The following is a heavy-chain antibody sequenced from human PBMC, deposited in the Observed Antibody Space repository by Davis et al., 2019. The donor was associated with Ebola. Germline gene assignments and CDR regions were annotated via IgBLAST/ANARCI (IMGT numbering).Heavy chain of an antibody. CDR2: IWYDGSKR. V-gene: IGHV3-33*06. CDR3: AKSGLSFGVVKYHYGMDV. Sequence: GGSLRLSCAASGFTFRSYGMHWVRQAPGEGLEWVAVIWYDGSKRYYADSVKGRFTVSRDSSKNTLYLEMNSLRAEDTAVYYCAKSGLSFGVVKYHYGMDVWGKGTTVTVSS. D-gene: IGHD3-3*01. CDR1: GFTFRSYG. J-gene: IGHJ6*04.